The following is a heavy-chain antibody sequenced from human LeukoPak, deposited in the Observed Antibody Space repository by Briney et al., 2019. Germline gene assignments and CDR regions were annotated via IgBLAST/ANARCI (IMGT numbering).Heavy chain of an antibody. CDR1: GGSISSYY. CDR2: IYTSGST. V-gene: IGHV4-4*07. J-gene: IGHJ3*02. Sequence: SETLSLTCTVSGGSISSYYWSWIRQPAGKGLEWIGRIYTSGSTNYNPSLESRVTISLDTSKNQFSLKLSSVTAADTAVYYCARSSYYYGADAYDIWGQGTMVIVSS. CDR3: ARSSYYYGADAYDI. D-gene: IGHD3-10*01.